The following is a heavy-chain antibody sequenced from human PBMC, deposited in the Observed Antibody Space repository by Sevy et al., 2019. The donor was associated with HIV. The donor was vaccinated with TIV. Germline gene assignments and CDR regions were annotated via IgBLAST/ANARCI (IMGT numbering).Heavy chain of an antibody. CDR1: DVSITSYY. CDR3: ARVYNDFWSGYD. V-gene: IGHV4-59*01. Sequence: SETLSLTCTASDVSITSYYWTWIRQPPAKELEWIGYIYYSGTTNYNPSLKSRVTISVDTSKNQFSLKLKSVTAADTAVYYWARVYNDFWSGYDWGQGIRVTVSS. D-gene: IGHD3-3*01. J-gene: IGHJ4*02. CDR2: IYYSGTT.